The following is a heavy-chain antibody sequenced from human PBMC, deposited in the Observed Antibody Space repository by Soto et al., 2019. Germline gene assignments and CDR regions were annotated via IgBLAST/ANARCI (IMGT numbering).Heavy chain of an antibody. V-gene: IGHV2-5*02. Sequence: QITLKESGPTLVKPTQTLTLTCTLSGFSLSTSGVGVGWIRQPPGKALEWLALIYWDDDKRYSPFLKSRLTITKDTSNNQVVLTLTHMDPVDTATYYCAHKGDGYRGFKYWGQGTLVTVSS. CDR2: IYWDDDK. CDR1: GFSLSTSGVG. J-gene: IGHJ4*02. D-gene: IGHD5-12*01. CDR3: AHKGDGYRGFKY.